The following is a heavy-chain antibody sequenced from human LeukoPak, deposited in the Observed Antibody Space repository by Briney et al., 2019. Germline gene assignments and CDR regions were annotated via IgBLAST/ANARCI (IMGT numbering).Heavy chain of an antibody. CDR3: ARDGELGRALYFDY. CDR2: ISSSSSYI. D-gene: IGHD7-27*01. J-gene: IGHJ4*02. CDR1: GFTFSSYS. Sequence: PGGSLRLSCAASGFTFSSYSMNWVRQAPGKGLEWGSSISSSSSYIYYADSVKGRFTISRDNAKNSLYLQMNSLRAEDTAVYYCARDGELGRALYFDYWGQGTLVTVSS. V-gene: IGHV3-21*01.